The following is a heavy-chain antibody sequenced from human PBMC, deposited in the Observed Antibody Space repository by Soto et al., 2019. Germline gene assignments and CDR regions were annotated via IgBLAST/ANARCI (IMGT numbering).Heavy chain of an antibody. CDR1: GYTFTGYY. J-gene: IGHJ6*02. Sequence: GASVKVSCKASGYTFTGYYMHWVRQAPGQGLEWMGWINPNSGGTNYAQKFQGWVTMTRDTSISTAYMELSRLRSDDTAVYYCARGTYYDFWSGQTPYGMDVWGQGTTVTVSS. CDR2: INPNSGGT. V-gene: IGHV1-2*04. D-gene: IGHD3-3*01. CDR3: ARGTYYDFWSGQTPYGMDV.